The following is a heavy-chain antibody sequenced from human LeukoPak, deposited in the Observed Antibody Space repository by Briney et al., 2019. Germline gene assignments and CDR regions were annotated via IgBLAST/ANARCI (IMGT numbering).Heavy chain of an antibody. Sequence: GGSLRLSCATSGFSVSDNYMTWVRQAPGKGLEWVAFIRYDGSNKYYADSVKGRFTISRDNSKNTLYLQMNSLRAEDTAVYYCARYSPYYYYGMDVWGQGTTVTVSS. CDR1: GFSVSDNY. D-gene: IGHD2-15*01. CDR3: ARYSPYYYYGMDV. J-gene: IGHJ6*02. V-gene: IGHV3-30*02. CDR2: IRYDGSNK.